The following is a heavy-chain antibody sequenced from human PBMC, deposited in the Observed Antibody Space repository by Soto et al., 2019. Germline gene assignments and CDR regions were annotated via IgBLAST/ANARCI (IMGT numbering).Heavy chain of an antibody. CDR3: ARLLHTSSSENFDY. Sequence: ASVKVSCKTSGYTFTDYFLHWVRRAPGQGLEWMGWINPNSGVTGYSQEFPDRVTLTRDTSFNTAYMELSRLTSDDTAVYYCARLLHTSSSENFDYWGQGTLVTVSS. CDR2: INPNSGVT. D-gene: IGHD6-25*01. V-gene: IGHV1-2*02. CDR1: GYTFTDYF. J-gene: IGHJ4*02.